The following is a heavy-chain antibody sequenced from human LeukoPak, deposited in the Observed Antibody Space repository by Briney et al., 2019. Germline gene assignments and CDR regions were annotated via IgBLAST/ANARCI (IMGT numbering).Heavy chain of an antibody. V-gene: IGHV4-59*08. Sequence: PSETLSLTCTVSGDSISPYYWSWIRQPPGKGLEWIGYIYYSGSTSYNPSLKSRVTISVDTSKNQFSLKLSSVTAADTAVYYCARQNADYYDSSGYYYSDAFDIWGQGTMVTVSS. D-gene: IGHD3-22*01. CDR3: ARQNADYYDSSGYYYSDAFDI. J-gene: IGHJ3*02. CDR1: GDSISPYY. CDR2: IYYSGST.